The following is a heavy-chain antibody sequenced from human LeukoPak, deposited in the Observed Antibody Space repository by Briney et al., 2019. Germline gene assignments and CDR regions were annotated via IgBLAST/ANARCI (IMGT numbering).Heavy chain of an antibody. CDR3: ARDGYASTWYGFDI. V-gene: IGHV6-1*01. J-gene: IGHJ3*02. Sequence: SQTLSLTCVISGDSVSDNSVAWNWFRQSPSRGLEWLGRTYFRSKWYNDYAVSVKGRITINSDTSKNQFSLQLNSVIPEDTAVYYCARDGYASTWYGFDIWGQGTMVTISS. D-gene: IGHD6-13*01. CDR2: TYFRSKWYN. CDR1: GDSVSDNSVA.